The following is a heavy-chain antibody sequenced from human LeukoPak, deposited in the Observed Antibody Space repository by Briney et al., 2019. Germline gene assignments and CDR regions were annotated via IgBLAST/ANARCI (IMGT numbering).Heavy chain of an antibody. CDR3: ARWGTGFDY. J-gene: IGHJ4*02. CDR2: IYYSGST. V-gene: IGHV4-59*12. Sequence: PSETLSLTCTVSGGSISSYYWSWIRQPPGKGLEWIGHIYYSGSTNYNPSLKSRVTISIDTSKNQFSLRLSSVTAADTAVYYCARWGTGFDYWGQGTLVTVSS. CDR1: GGSISSYY. D-gene: IGHD1-1*01.